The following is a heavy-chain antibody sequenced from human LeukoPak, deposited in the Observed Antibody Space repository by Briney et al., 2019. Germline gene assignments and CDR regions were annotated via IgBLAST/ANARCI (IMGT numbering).Heavy chain of an antibody. CDR2: IYYSGST. CDR3: AKDRMTTVTMFDY. V-gene: IGHV4-59*12. Sequence: SETLSLTCTVSGGSISSYYWSWIRQPPGKGLEWIGYIYYSGSTYYNPSLKSRVTISVDTSKNQFSLKLSSVTAADTAVYYCAKDRMTTVTMFDYWGQGTLVTVSS. D-gene: IGHD4-17*01. CDR1: GGSISSYY. J-gene: IGHJ4*02.